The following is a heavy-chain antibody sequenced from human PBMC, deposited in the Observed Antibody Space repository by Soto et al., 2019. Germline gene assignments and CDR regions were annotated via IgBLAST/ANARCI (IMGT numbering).Heavy chain of an antibody. Sequence: SVKVSCKASGGTFSSYAISWVRQAPGQGLEWMGGIIPIFGTANYAQKFQGRVTITADESTSTAYMELSSLRSEDTAVYYCARFFGHSSSSADYYYYGMDVWGQGTTVTVSS. D-gene: IGHD6-6*01. CDR3: ARFFGHSSSSADYYYYGMDV. CDR1: GGTFSSYA. J-gene: IGHJ6*02. CDR2: IIPIFGTA. V-gene: IGHV1-69*13.